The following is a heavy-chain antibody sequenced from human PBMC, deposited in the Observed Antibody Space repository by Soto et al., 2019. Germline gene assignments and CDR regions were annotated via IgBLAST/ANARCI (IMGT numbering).Heavy chain of an antibody. Sequence: SETLALTCAFSGVSISSSNWWSWIRQPPGNWLEWIGEINHSGSTNYNPSLKSRVTISVYTSKNQFSLKLSSVTAADTAVYYCAREDLRYFDWLQASTNYGMDVWGQGTTVTVSS. J-gene: IGHJ6*02. CDR3: AREDLRYFDWLQASTNYGMDV. CDR2: INHSGST. V-gene: IGHV4-4*02. D-gene: IGHD3-9*01. CDR1: GVSISSSNW.